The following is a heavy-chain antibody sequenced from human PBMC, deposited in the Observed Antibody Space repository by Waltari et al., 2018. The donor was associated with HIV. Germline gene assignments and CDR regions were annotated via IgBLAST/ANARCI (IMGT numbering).Heavy chain of an antibody. J-gene: IGHJ6*02. Sequence: QVQLVESGGGAVQPGGSLTLSCAASGFSFSSYAMQWVRQSPGKGLEWVALLRYDGSDECYSESVKGRFTISRDNFKNTLYLQMNSLRVEDTAVYYCAKAPNVIQPSYYYYGMDVWGQGP. V-gene: IGHV3-30*02. CDR3: AKAPNVIQPSYYYYGMDV. CDR2: LRYDGSDE. CDR1: GFSFSSYA.